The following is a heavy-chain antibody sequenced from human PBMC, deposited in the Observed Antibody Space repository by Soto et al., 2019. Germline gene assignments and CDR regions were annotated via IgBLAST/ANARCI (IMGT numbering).Heavy chain of an antibody. Sequence: PSETLSLTCTVSGDSVNSGSYYWSWIRQPPGMGLEWLGYTFYSGSTNYNPSLKSRVTISVDTSKNQFSLKPNSVTAADTAVYYCARHPNYYGSGSYLYFDCWGQGTLVTVSS. J-gene: IGHJ4*02. CDR1: GDSVNSGSYY. D-gene: IGHD3-10*01. CDR2: TFYSGST. CDR3: ARHPNYYGSGSYLYFDC. V-gene: IGHV4-61*01.